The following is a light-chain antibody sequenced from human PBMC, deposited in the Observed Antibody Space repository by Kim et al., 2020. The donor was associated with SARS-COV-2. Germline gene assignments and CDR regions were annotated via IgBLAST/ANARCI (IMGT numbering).Light chain of an antibody. CDR2: GAS. Sequence: PWRTATLSCWARHSHSNTYLAWSQQKPGQAPRLPIYGASSRATGLPDRFTGSGSGTEFTLTINRLEPEDVAVYYCQQYGSTLYTFGQGPKLEI. V-gene: IGKV3-20*01. CDR1: HSHSNTY. CDR3: QQYGSTLYT. J-gene: IGKJ2*01.